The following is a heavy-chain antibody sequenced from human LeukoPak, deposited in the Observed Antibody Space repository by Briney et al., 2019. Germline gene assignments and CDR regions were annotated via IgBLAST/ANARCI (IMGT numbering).Heavy chain of an antibody. D-gene: IGHD3-9*01. CDR3: ARLKIQNYDILTGLYYYYMDV. Sequence: ASVKVSCKASGYTFTGYYMHWVRQAPGQGLEWMGWINPNSGGTNYAQKLQGRVTTTTDTSTSTAYMELRSLRSDDTAVYYCARLKIQNYDILTGLYYYYMDVWGKGTTVTISS. CDR2: INPNSGGT. J-gene: IGHJ6*03. V-gene: IGHV1-2*02. CDR1: GYTFTGYY.